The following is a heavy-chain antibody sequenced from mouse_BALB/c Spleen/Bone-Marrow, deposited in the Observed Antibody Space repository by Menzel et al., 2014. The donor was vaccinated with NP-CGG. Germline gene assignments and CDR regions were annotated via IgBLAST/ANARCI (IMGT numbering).Heavy chain of an antibody. D-gene: IGHD2-1*01. CDR1: GFDFSGFW. CDR3: ARPGGNPWDAMDY. V-gene: IGHV4-1*02. J-gene: IGHJ4*01. Sequence: VQLQQSGGGLVQPGGSLKLSCAASGFDFSGFWMGWVRQAPGKGLEWIGEINPDSSTINYTPSLKDKFIISGDNAKNMLYLQMSKVRSEDTALYYCARPGGNPWDAMDYWGQGTSVTVSS. CDR2: INPDSSTI.